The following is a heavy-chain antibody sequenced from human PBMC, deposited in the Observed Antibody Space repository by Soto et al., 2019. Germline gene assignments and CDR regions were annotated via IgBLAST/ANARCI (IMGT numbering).Heavy chain of an antibody. CDR3: ARQCISTSSRSYYDMDF. CDR2: IDPSGSYT. Sequence: GESLKISCKASGYGFTTYWISWVRQMPGKGLEWMGRIDPSGSYTNYSPSFQGHVSMSVDNSISTAYLQWSSLRASDTSMYYCARQCISTSSRSYYDMDFWGQGPTVTAP. J-gene: IGHJ6*02. D-gene: IGHD2-2*01. CDR1: GYGFTTYW. V-gene: IGHV5-10-1*01.